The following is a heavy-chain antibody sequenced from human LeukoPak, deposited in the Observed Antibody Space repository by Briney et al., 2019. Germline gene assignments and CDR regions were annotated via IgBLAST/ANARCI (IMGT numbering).Heavy chain of an antibody. J-gene: IGHJ4*02. CDR3: ARVSVAGTGPDY. Sequence: SETLSLTCTVSGGSVSSCNYYWSWIRQPPGKGLEWVGFFSYNVHSDYNPSLKSRVTISVDTSKNQFSLRLSSVTAADTAIYYCARVSVAGTGPDYWGQGTQVTVSS. V-gene: IGHV4-61*01. CDR1: GGSVSSCNYY. D-gene: IGHD6-13*01. CDR2: FSYNVHS.